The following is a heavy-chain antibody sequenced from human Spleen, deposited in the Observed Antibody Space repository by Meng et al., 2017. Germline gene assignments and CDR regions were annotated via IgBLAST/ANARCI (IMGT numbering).Heavy chain of an antibody. CDR2: INHSGST. CDR1: GGSFSDYY. Sequence: QVQPQPWGAGLLKPSETLSLTCVVSGGSFSDYYWSWIRQPPGKGLEWIGEINHSGSTNYNPSLESRATISVDTSQNNLSLKLSSVTAADSAVYYCARGPTTMAHDFDYWGRGTLVTVSS. D-gene: IGHD4-11*01. J-gene: IGHJ4*02. V-gene: IGHV4-34*01. CDR3: ARGPTTMAHDFDY.